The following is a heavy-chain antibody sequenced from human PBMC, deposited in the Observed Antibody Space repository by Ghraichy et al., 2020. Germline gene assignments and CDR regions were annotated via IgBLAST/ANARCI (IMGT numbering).Heavy chain of an antibody. CDR3: AKDIAVADTTGADY. V-gene: IGHV3-43*01. CDR1: GFAFAAYT. Sequence: GGSLRLSYAASGFAFAAYTMHWVRHAPGKGLEWVSLISWDGGSTYYADSVKGRFTISRDNSKNSLYLQMNSLRTEDTALYYCAKDIAVADTTGADYWGQGTLVTVSS. J-gene: IGHJ4*02. CDR2: ISWDGGST. D-gene: IGHD6-19*01.